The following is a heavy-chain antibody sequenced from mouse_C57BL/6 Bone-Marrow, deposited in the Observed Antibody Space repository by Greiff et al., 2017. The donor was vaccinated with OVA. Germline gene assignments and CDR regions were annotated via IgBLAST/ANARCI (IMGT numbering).Heavy chain of an antibody. CDR1: GFHIKDDY. CDR3: TTHRRYFDV. CDR2: IDPENGDT. V-gene: IGHV14-4*01. Sequence: VQLQQSGAELVRPGASVKLSCTASGFHIKDDYMHWVKQRPEQGLEWIGWIDPENGDTEYASKFQGKATITADTSSNTAYLQLSSLTSEDTAVYYCTTHRRYFDVWGTGTTVTVSS. J-gene: IGHJ1*03. D-gene: IGHD3-1*01.